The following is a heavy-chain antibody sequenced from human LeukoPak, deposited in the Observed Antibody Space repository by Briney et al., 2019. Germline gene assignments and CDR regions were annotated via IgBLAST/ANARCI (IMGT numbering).Heavy chain of an antibody. CDR2: IYYSGST. CDR1: GGSISSYY. V-gene: IGHV4-59*01. CDR3: ARDRYYYYGMDV. J-gene: IGHJ6*02. Sequence: SETLSLPCTVSGGSISSYYWSWIRQPPGKGLEWIGYIYYSGSTNYNPSLKSRVTISVDTSKNQFSLKLSSVTAADTAVYYCARDRYYYYGMDVWGQGTTVTVSS.